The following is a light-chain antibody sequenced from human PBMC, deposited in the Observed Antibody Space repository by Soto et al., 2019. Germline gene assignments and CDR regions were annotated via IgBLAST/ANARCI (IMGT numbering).Light chain of an antibody. CDR2: GAA. Sequence: EIVLKQSPGTLYLSPGERATLSCRASQSVSAGYLAWYQRKRGQAPRLLIDGAASRASGIPDRFRGSGPRTDFTLTNSKQHPEDFAVHHFHQYGASSGTLGHGTNLEIK. CDR1: QSVSAGY. J-gene: IGKJ2*01. CDR3: HQYGASSGT. V-gene: IGKV3-20*01.